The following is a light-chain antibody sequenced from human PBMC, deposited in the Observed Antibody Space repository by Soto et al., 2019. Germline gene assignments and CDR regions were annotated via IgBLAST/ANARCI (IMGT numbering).Light chain of an antibody. CDR2: LNSDGSH. Sequence: QPVLSQSPSASASLGASVKLTCTLSSGHSTYAIAWHQQQSEKGPRYLMKLNSDGSHTKGDGIPDRFSGSSSVAERYLTISSLQSEDEADYYCQTWGTGIRVFGGGTKLTVL. J-gene: IGLJ3*02. V-gene: IGLV4-69*01. CDR3: QTWGTGIRV. CDR1: SGHSTYA.